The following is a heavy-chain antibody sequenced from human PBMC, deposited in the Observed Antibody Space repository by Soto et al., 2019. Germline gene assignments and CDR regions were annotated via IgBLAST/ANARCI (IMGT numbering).Heavy chain of an antibody. V-gene: IGHV3-23*01. Sequence: PGGSLRLSCAASGFTFSSYAMSWVRQAPGKGLEWVSAISGSGGSTYYADSVKGRFTISRDNSKNTLYLQMNSLRAEDTAVYYCAKESFWSIAVAGTGRYNWFDPWGQGTLVTVSS. CDR1: GFTFSSYA. D-gene: IGHD6-19*01. J-gene: IGHJ5*02. CDR3: AKESFWSIAVAGTGRYNWFDP. CDR2: ISGSGGST.